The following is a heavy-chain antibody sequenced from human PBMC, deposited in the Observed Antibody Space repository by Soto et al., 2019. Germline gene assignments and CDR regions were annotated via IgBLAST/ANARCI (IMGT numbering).Heavy chain of an antibody. CDR3: AKVAEAPEPDSSGWYYFDY. V-gene: IGHV3-23*01. D-gene: IGHD6-19*01. CDR2: ISGSGGST. J-gene: IGHJ4*02. Sequence: PGGSLGLSCAASGVTLGSYSMGWVRPAPGKGLEWVSAISGSGGSTYYADSVKGRFTISRDNSKNTLYLQMNSLRAEDTAVYYCAKVAEAPEPDSSGWYYFDYWGQGTRVTVSA. CDR1: GVTLGSYS.